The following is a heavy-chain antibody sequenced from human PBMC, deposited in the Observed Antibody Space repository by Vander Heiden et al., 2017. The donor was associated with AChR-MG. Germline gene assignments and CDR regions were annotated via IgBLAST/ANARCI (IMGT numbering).Heavy chain of an antibody. Sequence: EVQLVESGGGLVQPGGSLRLSCAASGFTFSSYWMHWVRQAPGKGLVWVSRINSDGSSTSYADSVKGRFTISRDNAKNTLYLQMNSLRAEDTAVYYCARGGRWLQLGLYGMDVWGQGTTVTVSS. CDR2: INSDGSST. V-gene: IGHV3-74*01. D-gene: IGHD5-12*01. J-gene: IGHJ6*02. CDR3: ARGGRWLQLGLYGMDV. CDR1: GFTFSSYW.